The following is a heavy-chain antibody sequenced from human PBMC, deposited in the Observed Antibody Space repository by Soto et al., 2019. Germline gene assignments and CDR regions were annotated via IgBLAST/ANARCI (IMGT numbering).Heavy chain of an antibody. CDR3: ARDTGQWLEPGWFDP. CDR2: INAGNGNT. J-gene: IGHJ5*02. D-gene: IGHD6-19*01. V-gene: IGHV1-3*01. Sequence: QVQLVQSGAEVKKPGASVKVSCKASGYTFTSYAMHWVRQAPGQRLEWMGWINAGNGNTKYSQKFQGRVTITRDTSASTGYMELSSLRSEDTAVYCCARDTGQWLEPGWFDPWGQGTLVTVSS. CDR1: GYTFTSYA.